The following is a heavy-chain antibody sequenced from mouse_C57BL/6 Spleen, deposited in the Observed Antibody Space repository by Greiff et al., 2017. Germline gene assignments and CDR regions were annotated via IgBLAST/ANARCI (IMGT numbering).Heavy chain of an antibody. CDR1: GYTFTSYW. CDR2: IDPSDSYT. V-gene: IGHV1-69*01. Sequence: QVQLQQPGAELVMPGASVKLSCKASGYTFTSYWMHWVKQRPGQGLEWIGEIDPSDSYTNYNQKFKGKSTLTVDKSSSTAYMQLSSLTSEDCAVYYCARMDGGNPAWFAYWGQGTLVTVSA. CDR3: ARMDGGNPAWFAY. J-gene: IGHJ3*01. D-gene: IGHD2-1*01.